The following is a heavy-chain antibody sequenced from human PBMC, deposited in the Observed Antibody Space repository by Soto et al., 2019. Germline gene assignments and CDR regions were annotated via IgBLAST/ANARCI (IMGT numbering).Heavy chain of an antibody. J-gene: IGHJ5*02. D-gene: IGHD2-2*01. CDR1: GYTFTNYG. CDR3: ARVIPGAEAWFGP. V-gene: IGHV1-18*01. CDR2: ISAYTDNP. Sequence: QVQLVQSGGEVKQPGASVKVSCKASGYTFTNYGVTWVRQAPGQGLEWMGWISAYTDNPNYAQKFQGRVTMTIDTSTTTAYMDLRSLTSDDTAVYYCARVIPGAEAWFGPWGQGTLVTVSS.